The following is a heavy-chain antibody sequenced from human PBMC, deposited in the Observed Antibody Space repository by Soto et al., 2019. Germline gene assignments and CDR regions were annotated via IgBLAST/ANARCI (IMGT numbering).Heavy chain of an antibody. Sequence: ASVKVSCKASGYTFTSYGISWVRQAPGQGLEWMGWISAYNGNTNYAQKLQGRVTMTTDTSTSTAYMELRSLRSDDPAVYYCARTLVVAAPEVFPFDYWGQGTLVTVSS. D-gene: IGHD2-15*01. V-gene: IGHV1-18*01. CDR2: ISAYNGNT. J-gene: IGHJ4*02. CDR3: ARTLVVAAPEVFPFDY. CDR1: GYTFTSYG.